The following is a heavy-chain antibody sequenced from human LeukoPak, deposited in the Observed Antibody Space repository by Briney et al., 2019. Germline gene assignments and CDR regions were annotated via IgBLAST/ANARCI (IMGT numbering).Heavy chain of an antibody. J-gene: IGHJ4*02. V-gene: IGHV3-23*01. CDR1: GFTVNSYA. CDR2: ISVSGDNT. D-gene: IGHD4-17*01. CDR3: AKGGRRHYGDYVAF. Sequence: GGSLRLSCDASGFTVNSYAMNWVRQAPGKGLEWVSVISVSGDNTYYADSVKGRFTISRDDSKNTVYLQMNSLRADDTAVYHCAKGGRRHYGDYVAFWGQGTLVTVSS.